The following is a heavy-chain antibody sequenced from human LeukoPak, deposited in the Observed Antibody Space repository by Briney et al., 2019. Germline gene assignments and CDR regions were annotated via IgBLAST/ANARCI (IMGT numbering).Heavy chain of an antibody. J-gene: IGHJ4*02. V-gene: IGHV3-48*02. Sequence: GGSLRLSCAASGFTFSSYSMNWVRQAPGKGLEWVSYISSSSSTIYYADSVKGRFTISRDNAKNSLYLQMNSLRDEDTAVYYCARDYDYVWGSYRPYIDYWGQGTLVTVSS. CDR2: ISSSSSTI. CDR3: ARDYDYVWGSYRPYIDY. D-gene: IGHD3-16*02. CDR1: GFTFSSYS.